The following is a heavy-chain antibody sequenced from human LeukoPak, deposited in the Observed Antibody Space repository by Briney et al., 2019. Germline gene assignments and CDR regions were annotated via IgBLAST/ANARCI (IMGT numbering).Heavy chain of an antibody. CDR3: ARVFYYDSSGYYSDYYGMDV. D-gene: IGHD3-22*01. CDR2: LYYSGWST. V-gene: IGHV4-39*07. J-gene: IGHJ6*02. CDR1: GGSISSSYYY. Sequence: SETLSLTCTVSGGSISSSYYYWGWVRQPPGKGLEWIGSLYYSGWSTYYSPSLKSRVTISVDTSKNQFSLKLSSVTAADTAVYYCARVFYYDSSGYYSDYYGMDVWGQGTTVTVSS.